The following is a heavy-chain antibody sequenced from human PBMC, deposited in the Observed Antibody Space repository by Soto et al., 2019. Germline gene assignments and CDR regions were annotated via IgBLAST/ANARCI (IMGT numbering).Heavy chain of an antibody. V-gene: IGHV3-48*02. Sequence: PGGSLRLSCAASGFTFSTFSMNWVRQAPGRGLEWISYISGGGRPISYADSVKGRFTISRDNAKNSLYLQMDSLTDEDTAVYYCARDLGWAFDSWGQEPWSPSPQ. CDR1: GFTFSTFS. CDR2: ISGGGRPI. J-gene: IGHJ4*01. CDR3: ARDLGWAFDS. D-gene: IGHD6-19*01.